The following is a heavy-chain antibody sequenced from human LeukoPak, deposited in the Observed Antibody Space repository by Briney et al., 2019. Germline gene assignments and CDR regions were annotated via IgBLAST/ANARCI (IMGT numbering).Heavy chain of an antibody. Sequence: GGSLRLSCAASGFTFSDYYMSWIRQAPGKGLEWVSYISSSSSYTNYADSVKGRFTISRDNAKNSLYLQMNGLRAEDTAVYYCARDYCSGGSCSSPVLAFDIWGQGTMVTVSS. CDR2: ISSSSSYT. CDR1: GFTFSDYY. CDR3: ARDYCSGGSCSSPVLAFDI. J-gene: IGHJ3*02. V-gene: IGHV3-11*05. D-gene: IGHD2-15*01.